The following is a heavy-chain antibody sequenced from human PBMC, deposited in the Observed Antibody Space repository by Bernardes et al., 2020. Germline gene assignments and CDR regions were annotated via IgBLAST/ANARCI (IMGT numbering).Heavy chain of an antibody. CDR2: IYPSDSNI. CDR3: ARRDYYDGDGYGY. D-gene: IGHD3-22*01. Sequence: GEPLKISCQGSGYHFATYWIGWLRQMPGQGLVWMGMIYPSDSNIRYSPSFQGQVTISADESIGTAYLQWSSLKASDTAMYYCARRDYYDGDGYGYWGQGTLVTVSS. CDR1: GYHFATYW. V-gene: IGHV5-51*01. J-gene: IGHJ4*02.